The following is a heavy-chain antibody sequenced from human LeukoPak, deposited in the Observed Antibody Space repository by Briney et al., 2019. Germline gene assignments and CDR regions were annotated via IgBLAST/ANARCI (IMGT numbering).Heavy chain of an antibody. CDR1: GFSFSSYG. J-gene: IGHJ4*02. CDR2: IRYDGNEK. Sequence: PGGSLRLSCAASGFSFSSYGMHWVRQASGKGLELVAFIRYDGNEKYYAGSVQGRFTVARDNSKNTLYLEMNGLRPEDTALYHCAKDQRLEVTNAGTVLDYWGQGILVSVTS. D-gene: IGHD4-11*01. V-gene: IGHV3-30*02. CDR3: AKDQRLEVTNAGTVLDY.